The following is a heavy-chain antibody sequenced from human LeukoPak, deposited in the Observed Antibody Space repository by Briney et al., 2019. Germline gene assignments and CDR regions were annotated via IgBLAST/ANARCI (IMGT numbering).Heavy chain of an antibody. Sequence: GGSLRLSCAASGFSFNSYAMSWVRQAPGKGLEWVSAINNDGDSTYSADSVKGRFTVSRDNSKNTLYLQMNSLRAEDAAVYYCAQQVGYCSSGNCFFTYWGQGTLVTVSS. V-gene: IGHV3-23*01. CDR2: INNDGDST. J-gene: IGHJ1*01. D-gene: IGHD2-15*01. CDR1: GFSFNSYA. CDR3: AQQVGYCSSGNCFFTY.